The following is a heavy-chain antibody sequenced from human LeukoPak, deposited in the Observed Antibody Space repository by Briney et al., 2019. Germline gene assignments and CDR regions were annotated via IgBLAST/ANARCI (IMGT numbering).Heavy chain of an antibody. V-gene: IGHV3-23*01. CDR3: AKQPNYGSGSYQLDY. CDR2: ISGRGDRT. J-gene: IGHJ4*02. D-gene: IGHD3-10*01. CDR1: GFTFSSYA. Sequence: AGGSLRLSCAASGFTFSSYAMTWVRQAPGKGLEWVSVISGRGDRTYYADSVKGRFTISRDNSKNTPYLQMNSLRAEDTAVYYCAKQPNYGSGSYQLDYWGQGTLVTVSS.